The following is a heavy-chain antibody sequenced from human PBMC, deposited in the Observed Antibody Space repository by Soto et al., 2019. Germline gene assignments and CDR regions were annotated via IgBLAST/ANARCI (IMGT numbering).Heavy chain of an antibody. D-gene: IGHD5-12*01. V-gene: IGHV4-59*08. CDR2: IYDSGGT. J-gene: IGHJ4*02. CDR1: GDSSSNYY. Sequence: QVQLQESGPGLVKPSETLSLTCTVSGDSSSNYYWSWIRQPPGKGLQWIGYIYDSGGTNYNPSLKRRVTISLDTSKNQFSLRLSSVTAADTAVYYCARGYSGYDYYFDSWGQGTLVTVSS. CDR3: ARGYSGYDYYFDS.